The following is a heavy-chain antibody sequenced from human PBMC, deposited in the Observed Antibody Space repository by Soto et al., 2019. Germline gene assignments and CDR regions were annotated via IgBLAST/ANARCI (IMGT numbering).Heavy chain of an antibody. CDR3: TRDRLRGYDNSGFYS. Sequence: QVQLVQSGAEVRKPGASVKVSCQGFGYSFSNYGVHWVRQAPGQGLEWMGWINPYNGNRNYAQKFEDRVTMTAVASTGTLYLELRSLNSDDTATYYCTRDRLRGYDNSGFYSWGQGSLITVSS. D-gene: IGHD3-22*01. CDR1: GYSFSNYG. J-gene: IGHJ4*02. CDR2: INPYNGNR. V-gene: IGHV1-18*04.